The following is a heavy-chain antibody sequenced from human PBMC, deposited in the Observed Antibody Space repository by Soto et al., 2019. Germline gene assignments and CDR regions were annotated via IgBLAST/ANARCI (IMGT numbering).Heavy chain of an antibody. CDR2: IYHTGGT. CDR1: GGSISSSNW. J-gene: IGHJ5*01. CDR3: ARNLDSYSSSPADS. D-gene: IGHD6-6*01. Sequence: QVQLQESGPGLGKPSGTLSLTCAVSGGSISSSNWWSWVRQPPGKELEWIEEIYHTGGTNYNPSLRSRVTISVDKSKNEFYLKVSSVTAADTAVYDCARNLDSYSSSPADSWCQGTLVTVSS. V-gene: IGHV4-4*02.